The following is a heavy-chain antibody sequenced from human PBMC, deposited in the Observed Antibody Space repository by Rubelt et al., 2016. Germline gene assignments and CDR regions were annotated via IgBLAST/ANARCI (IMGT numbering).Heavy chain of an antibody. CDR1: GFTFSSYA. J-gene: IGHJ6*02. Sequence: QVQLVESGGGVVQPGRSLRLSCVASGFTFSSYAMHWVRQAPGKGLEWVAVIWSDGSNKYYADSVTGRVTISRDNSKNTLYLQMNSLRAEDTALYYCAKGIITSSYSAMDVWGQGTTVTVSS. D-gene: IGHD2-2*02. V-gene: IGHV3-33*06. CDR2: IWSDGSNK. CDR3: AKGIITSSYSAMDV.